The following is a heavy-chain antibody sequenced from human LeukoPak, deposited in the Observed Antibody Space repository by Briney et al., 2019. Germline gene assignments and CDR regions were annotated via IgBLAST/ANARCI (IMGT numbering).Heavy chain of an antibody. CDR2: ISSTSTSM. CDR1: GFTFSDYH. CDR3: ARVWQDNSGADY. V-gene: IGHV3-48*02. D-gene: IGHD2-21*01. J-gene: IGHJ4*02. Sequence: GGSLRLSCAASGFTFSDYHINWVRQAPGKGLEWLSYISSTSTSMNYADSVRGRFAISRDNAKNSLYLQMDSLRDEDTAVYYCARVWQDNSGADYWGQGTLVTVSS.